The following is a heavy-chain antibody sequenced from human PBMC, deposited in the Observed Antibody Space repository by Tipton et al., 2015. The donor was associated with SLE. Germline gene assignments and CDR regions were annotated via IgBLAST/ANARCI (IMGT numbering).Heavy chain of an antibody. V-gene: IGHV1-2*02. CDR1: GYLFTGYY. D-gene: IGHD6-13*01. J-gene: IGHJ4*02. CDR3: ARDLVGSSSSGH. CDR2: INPNSGGT. Sequence: QLVQSGGEMKKPGASVKVSCKTSGYLFTGYYIHWVRQAPGQGLEWMGWINPNSGGTNYAQKFQGRVTMTRETSISTAYMELSRLRSDDTAVYYCARDLVGSSSSGHWGQGTLVTVSS.